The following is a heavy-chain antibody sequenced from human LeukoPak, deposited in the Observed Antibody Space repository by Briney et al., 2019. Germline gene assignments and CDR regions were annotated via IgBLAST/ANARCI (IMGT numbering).Heavy chain of an antibody. Sequence: KXSGYTFTGYYMHWVRQAPGQGLEXMGWINPNSGGTNYAQKFQGRVTMTRDTSISTAYMELSRLRSDDTAVCYCARDLVSEWAGTQDAFDIWGQGTMVTVSS. CDR2: INPNSGGT. CDR1: GYTFTGYY. J-gene: IGHJ3*02. CDR3: ARDLVSEWAGTQDAFDI. V-gene: IGHV1-2*02. D-gene: IGHD1-14*01.